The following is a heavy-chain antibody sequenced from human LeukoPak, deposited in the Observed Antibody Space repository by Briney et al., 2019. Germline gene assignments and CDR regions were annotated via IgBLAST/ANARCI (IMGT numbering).Heavy chain of an antibody. Sequence: GGSLRLSCAASGFTFGTYAMSWVRQAPGKGLEWVSTISDSGANTYYADSVRGRFTISRDNPKNTLYLQKNSLRADDTAIYYCAKSMTLQWRGFFDLWGRGTHVTVSS. D-gene: IGHD6-19*01. CDR3: AKSMTLQWRGFFDL. V-gene: IGHV3-23*01. CDR1: GFTFGTYA. CDR2: ISDSGANT. J-gene: IGHJ2*01.